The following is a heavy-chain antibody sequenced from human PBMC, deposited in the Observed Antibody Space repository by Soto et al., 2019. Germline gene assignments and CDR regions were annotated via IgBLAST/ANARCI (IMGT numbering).Heavy chain of an antibody. J-gene: IGHJ5*02. CDR3: AKGSSGSYLNWFGP. CDR1: GYTFTNYY. Sequence: ASVKVSCKTSGYTFTNYYIHWVRQAPGQGLEWMGIVNPSSGSTSYPQKFQGRVTMTRDTSTSTVYMDLSSLKSEDTAVYYCAKGSSGSYLNWFGPWGQGTLVTVTS. V-gene: IGHV1-46*01. CDR2: VNPSSGST. D-gene: IGHD1-26*01.